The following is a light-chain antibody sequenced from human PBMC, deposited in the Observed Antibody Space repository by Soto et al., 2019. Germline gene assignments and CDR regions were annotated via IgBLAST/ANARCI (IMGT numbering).Light chain of an antibody. J-gene: IGLJ3*02. Sequence: QAVVTQSPSASASLGASVKLTCTLSSGHSSYAIAWHQQQPEKGPRYLMKLNSDGSHSKGDGIPDRFSGSSSGAGRYLTISSLQSEDEADYYCQTWGTGIWVFGGGTKLTVL. V-gene: IGLV4-69*01. CDR2: LNSDGSH. CDR1: SGHSSYA. CDR3: QTWGTGIWV.